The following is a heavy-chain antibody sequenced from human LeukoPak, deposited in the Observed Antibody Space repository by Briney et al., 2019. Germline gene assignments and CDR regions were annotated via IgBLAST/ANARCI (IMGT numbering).Heavy chain of an antibody. CDR1: GYTFTSYA. D-gene: IGHD4-17*01. Sequence: ASVKVSCKASGYTFTSYAMHWVRQAPGQRLEWMGWINAGNGNTKYSQKFQGRVTITRDTSASTAYMELSSLRSEDAAVCYCARDLYADYDYYYYGMDVWGKGTTVTVSS. J-gene: IGHJ6*04. V-gene: IGHV1-3*01. CDR3: ARDLYADYDYYYYGMDV. CDR2: INAGNGNT.